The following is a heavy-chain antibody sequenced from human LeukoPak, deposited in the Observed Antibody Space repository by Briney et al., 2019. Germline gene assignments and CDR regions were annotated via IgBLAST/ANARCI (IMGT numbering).Heavy chain of an antibody. J-gene: IGHJ4*02. CDR3: ASAGHPGEASNYYDSSMAY. CDR2: IIPIFGTA. D-gene: IGHD3-22*01. Sequence: ASVKVSCKASGGTFSSYAISWVRQAPGQGLEWMGGIIPIFGTANYALKFQGRVTITADESTSTAYMELSSLRSEDTAVYYCASAGHPGEASNYYDSSMAYWGQGTLVTVSS. CDR1: GGTFSSYA. V-gene: IGHV1-69*13.